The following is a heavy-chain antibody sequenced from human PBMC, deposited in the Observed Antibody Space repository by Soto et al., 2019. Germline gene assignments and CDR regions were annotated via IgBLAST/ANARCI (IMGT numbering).Heavy chain of an antibody. V-gene: IGHV3-48*01. CDR2: ISSSSTTK. CDR1: GFTFSSYS. D-gene: IGHD2-15*01. J-gene: IGHJ5*02. Sequence: EVQLVESGGGLIQHGGSLRLSCTASGFTFSSYSMNWVRQAPGKGLERVSYISSSSTTKYYADSVKGRYTISRDNAKNSLYLQMNSLRAEDTAVYYCARDGCSGSNCLNGFDPWGQGTLVTVSS. CDR3: ARDGCSGSNCLNGFDP.